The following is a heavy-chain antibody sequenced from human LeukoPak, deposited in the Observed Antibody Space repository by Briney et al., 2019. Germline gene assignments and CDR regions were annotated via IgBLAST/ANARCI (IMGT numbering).Heavy chain of an antibody. CDR1: GFTFSSHS. CDR3: TRNDYGTYYFDY. V-gene: IGHV3-30-3*01. Sequence: SGGSLRLSCAPSGFTFSSHSMHWVRQAPGKGLEWVAIISYDGSKKRYADSAKGRFTISRDNSKYTLYLEVSSLRAEDTAVYYCTRNDYGTYYFDYWGQGTLVTVSS. J-gene: IGHJ4*02. CDR2: ISYDGSKK. D-gene: IGHD4-17*01.